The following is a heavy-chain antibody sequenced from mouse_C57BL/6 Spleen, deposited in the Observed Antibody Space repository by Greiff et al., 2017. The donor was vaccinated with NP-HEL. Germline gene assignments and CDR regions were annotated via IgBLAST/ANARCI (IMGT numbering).Heavy chain of an antibody. Sequence: VQLKESGGGLVKPGGSLKLSCAASGFTFSDYGMHWVRQAPEKGLEWVAYISSGSSTIYYADTVKGRFTISRDNAKNTLFLQMTSLRSEDTAMYYCARRAIGVNYFDYWGQGTTLTVSS. J-gene: IGHJ2*01. D-gene: IGHD2-14*01. CDR3: ARRAIGVNYFDY. CDR2: ISSGSSTI. V-gene: IGHV5-17*01. CDR1: GFTFSDYG.